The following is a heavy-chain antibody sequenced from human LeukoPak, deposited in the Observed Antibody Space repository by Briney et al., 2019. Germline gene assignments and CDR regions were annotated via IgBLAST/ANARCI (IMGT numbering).Heavy chain of an antibody. Sequence: PSETLSLTCTVSGGSISSSSYYWGWIRQPPGKGLEWIGSIYYSGSTYYNPSLKSRVTISVDTSKNQFSLKLSSVTAVDTAVYYRARKATTGPTKAAFDIWGQGTMVTVSS. V-gene: IGHV4-39*07. J-gene: IGHJ3*02. CDR2: IYYSGST. CDR3: ARKATTGPTKAAFDI. CDR1: GGSISSSSYY. D-gene: IGHD4-17*01.